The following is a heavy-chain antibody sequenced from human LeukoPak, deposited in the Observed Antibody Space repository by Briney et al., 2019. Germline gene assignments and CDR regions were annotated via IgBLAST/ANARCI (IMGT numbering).Heavy chain of an antibody. Sequence: GGSLRLSCAASGFTFCSYSMNWVRQASGKGLEWVSSISSSSSYIYYADSVKGRFTIYRNNSKNPLYLQMNSLRADDTAVYYCATIAAAGSGGGQGTLVTVSS. CDR1: GFTFCSYS. J-gene: IGHJ4*02. CDR3: ATIAAAGSG. CDR2: ISSSSSYI. D-gene: IGHD6-13*01. V-gene: IGHV3-21*01.